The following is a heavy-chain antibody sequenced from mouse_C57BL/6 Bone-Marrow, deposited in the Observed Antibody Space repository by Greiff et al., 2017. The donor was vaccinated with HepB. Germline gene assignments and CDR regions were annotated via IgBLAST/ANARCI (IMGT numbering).Heavy chain of an antibody. CDR2: IHPSDSDT. Sequence: QVHVKQPGAELVKPGASVKVSCKASGYTFTSYWMHWVKQRPGQGLEWIGRIHPSDSDTNYNQKFKGKATLTVDKSSSTAYMQLSSLTSEDSAVYYCEIGPTTVVARGGYWGQGTTLTVSS. CDR1: GYTFTSYW. CDR3: EIGPTTVVARGGY. V-gene: IGHV1-74*01. D-gene: IGHD1-1*01. J-gene: IGHJ2*01.